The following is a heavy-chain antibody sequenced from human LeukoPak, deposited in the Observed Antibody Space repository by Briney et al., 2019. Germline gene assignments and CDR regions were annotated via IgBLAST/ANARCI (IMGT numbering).Heavy chain of an antibody. J-gene: IGHJ4*02. D-gene: IGHD3-3*01. CDR3: ARGSQVDDFWSGYRAPLDY. CDR2: IYYSGSA. V-gene: IGHV4-39*01. Sequence: PSQTLSLTCTVSGGSISNGGYYWSWIRQPPGKGLEWIGTIYYSGSAYYNPSLRTQVTISVDTSKNQFSLKLSSVTAADTAVYFCARGSQVDDFWSGYRAPLDYWGQGTLVTVSS. CDR1: GGSISNGGYY.